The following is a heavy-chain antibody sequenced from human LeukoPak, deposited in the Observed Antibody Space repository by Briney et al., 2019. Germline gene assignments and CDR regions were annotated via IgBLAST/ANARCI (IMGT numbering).Heavy chain of an antibody. J-gene: IGHJ6*03. Sequence: SETLSLTCTVSGGSISSYYWSWIRQPPGKGLGWIGYIYYSGSTNYNPSLKSRVTISVDTSKNQFSLKLSSVTAADTAVYYCARGHRGGGSYSYYYYYMDVWGKGTTVTVSS. CDR3: ARGHRGGGSYSYYYYYMDV. CDR1: GGSISSYY. CDR2: IYYSGST. V-gene: IGHV4-59*01. D-gene: IGHD1-26*01.